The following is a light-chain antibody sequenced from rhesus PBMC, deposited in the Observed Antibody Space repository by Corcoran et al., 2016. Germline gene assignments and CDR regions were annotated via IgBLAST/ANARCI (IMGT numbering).Light chain of an antibody. Sequence: EIVLTQSPAFQSVTLKEKVTITCQASQSIGSSLHWYQQKPDQSPKLLIKYASQSISGVPSRFSGSGSGKDFTLTINSLEAEDAATYYCQQSSSFPFTFGPGTKLDIK. CDR3: QQSSSFPFT. CDR1: QSIGSS. V-gene: IGKV6-55*01. J-gene: IGKJ3*01. CDR2: YAS.